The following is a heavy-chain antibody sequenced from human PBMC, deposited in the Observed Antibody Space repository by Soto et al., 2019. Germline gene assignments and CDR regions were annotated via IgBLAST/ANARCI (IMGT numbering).Heavy chain of an antibody. Sequence: EVQLVESGGGLVQPGRSLRLSCAASGFTFDDYAMHWVRQAPGKGLEWVSGISWNSGSIGYADSVKGRFTISRDNAKNSLYLQMNSLRTEDTALYDCEKGEGTSGDYSLFDYWGQGTLVTVSS. D-gene: IGHD3-22*01. J-gene: IGHJ4*02. CDR2: ISWNSGSI. V-gene: IGHV3-9*01. CDR1: GFTFDDYA. CDR3: EKGEGTSGDYSLFDY.